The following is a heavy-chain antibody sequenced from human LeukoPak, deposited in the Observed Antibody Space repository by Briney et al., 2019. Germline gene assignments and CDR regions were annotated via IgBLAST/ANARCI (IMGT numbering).Heavy chain of an antibody. J-gene: IGHJ3*02. CDR2: IYSGGRI. CDR1: GGSISSSSYY. D-gene: IGHD4-11*01. Sequence: SETLSLTCTVSGGSISSSSYYWAWIRQPPGKGLEWIGSIYSGGRIYYNPSLKSRVSISIDTSNNDLSLKVTSVTAADTAGYYCARAPWAYGNYVHAFDIWGQGIMVTVSS. V-gene: IGHV4-39*07. CDR3: ARAPWAYGNYVHAFDI.